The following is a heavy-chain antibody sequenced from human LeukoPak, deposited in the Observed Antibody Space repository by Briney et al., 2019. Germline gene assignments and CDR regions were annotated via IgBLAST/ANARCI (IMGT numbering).Heavy chain of an antibody. V-gene: IGHV3-13*01. J-gene: IGHJ4*02. CDR3: VRAGRVATED. CDR1: GFTFSSYD. D-gene: IGHD6-13*01. CDR2: IGTAGDT. Sequence: PGGSLRLSCAASGFTFSSYDMHWVRQATGKGLEWVSAIGTAGDTYYPGSVKGRFTISRDNAKNSLYLQMNSLRAEDTAIYYCVRAGRVATEDWGQGTLVTVSS.